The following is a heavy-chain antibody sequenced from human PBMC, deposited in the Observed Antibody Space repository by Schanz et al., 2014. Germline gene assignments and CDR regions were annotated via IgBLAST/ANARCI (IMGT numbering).Heavy chain of an antibody. CDR3: ARLGVGDKAYYYYGTDV. J-gene: IGHJ6*02. CDR2: IFFSGST. V-gene: IGHV4-59*08. D-gene: IGHD1-26*01. Sequence: QVQLQESGPGLVKPSETLSLTCTVSGVSIGGYYWSWIRQPPGKGLEWIGYIFFSGSTTYNPSFNGRLTISVDWSKNESALTWTSGTAADTAVYYCARLGVGDKAYYYYGTDVWGQGTTVLVSS. CDR1: GVSIGGYY.